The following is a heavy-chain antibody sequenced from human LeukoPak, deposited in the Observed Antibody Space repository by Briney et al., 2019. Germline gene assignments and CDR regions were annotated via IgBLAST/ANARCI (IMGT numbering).Heavy chain of an antibody. CDR1: GFTFSGYA. J-gene: IGHJ4*02. CDR3: AKDKSVSADYYFDY. CDR2: ISTDGNDK. Sequence: GRSLRLSCAASGFTFSGYAMHWVRQAPGKGLEWLTVISTDGNDKHYADSVKGRFTVARDNSKNTLLLQMNNVRTEDTAVYYCAKDKSVSADYYFDYWGRGTLVTVSS. V-gene: IGHV3-30*04. D-gene: IGHD3-10*01.